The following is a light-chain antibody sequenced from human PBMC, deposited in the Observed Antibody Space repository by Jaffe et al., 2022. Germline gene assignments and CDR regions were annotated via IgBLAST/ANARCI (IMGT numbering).Light chain of an antibody. V-gene: IGKV4-1*01. CDR2: WAS. J-gene: IGKJ5*01. Sequence: DIVMTQSPDSLAVSLGERATINCKSSQSVLYSSNNKNYLAWYQQKPGQPPKLLIYWASTRESGVPDRFSGSGSGTDFTLTISSLQAEDVAVYYCQQYYSTLGITFGQGTRLEIK. CDR1: QSVLYSSNNKNY. CDR3: QQYYSTLGIT.